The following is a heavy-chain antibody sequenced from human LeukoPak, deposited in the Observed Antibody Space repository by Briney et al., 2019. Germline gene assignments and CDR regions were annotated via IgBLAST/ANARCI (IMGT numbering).Heavy chain of an antibody. CDR1: GYTFTSYY. D-gene: IGHD3-10*01. V-gene: IGHV1-46*01. CDR3: ARHSFGEPAEGAFDI. J-gene: IGHJ3*02. Sequence: ASVKVSCKASGYTFTSYYMHWVRQAPGQGLEWMGIINPSGGSTSYAQKFQGRVTMTRDTSTSTVYMELSSLRSEDTAVYYCARHSFGEPAEGAFDIWGQGTMVTVSS. CDR2: INPSGGST.